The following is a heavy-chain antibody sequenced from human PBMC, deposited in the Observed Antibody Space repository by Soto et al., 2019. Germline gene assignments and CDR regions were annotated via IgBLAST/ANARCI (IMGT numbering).Heavy chain of an antibody. D-gene: IGHD1-1*01. CDR3: AQDLPRGTGSFDY. CDR2: ISGSGGST. J-gene: IGHJ4*02. CDR1: GFTFSGYA. Sequence: LRLSCAASGFTFSGYAWSCLRPAPGKGLEWVSAISGSGGSTYYADSVKGRFTISRDNSKNTLYLQMNSLRAEDTALYYCAQDLPRGTGSFDYWGQGTLVTLS. V-gene: IGHV3-23*01.